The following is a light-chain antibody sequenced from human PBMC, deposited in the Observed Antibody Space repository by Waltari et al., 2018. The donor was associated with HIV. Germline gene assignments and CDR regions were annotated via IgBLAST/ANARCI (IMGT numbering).Light chain of an antibody. J-gene: IGLJ2*01. Sequence: QSVLTQPPSVSGAPGQRVTISCTGSTSNIGADYDVHWYQQIPGTAPKLLISGNKNRPSGVPDRFSASKSGTSASLTITGLQAEDEADYFCQSYDITLSASVVFGGETKLTVL. CDR2: GNK. CDR1: TSNIGADYD. CDR3: QSYDITLSASVV. V-gene: IGLV1-40*01.